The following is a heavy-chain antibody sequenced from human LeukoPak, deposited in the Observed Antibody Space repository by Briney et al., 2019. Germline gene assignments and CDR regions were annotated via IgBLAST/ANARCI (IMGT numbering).Heavy chain of an antibody. Sequence: SETLSLTCAVSGGSFSGYYWSWIRQPPGKGLEWIGEINHSGSTNYNPSLKSRVTISVDTSKNQFSLKLSSVTAADTAVYYCARSASGYIDYWGQGTLVTVSS. CDR1: GGSFSGYY. CDR3: ARSASGYIDY. CDR2: INHSGST. J-gene: IGHJ4*02. V-gene: IGHV4-34*01. D-gene: IGHD3-3*01.